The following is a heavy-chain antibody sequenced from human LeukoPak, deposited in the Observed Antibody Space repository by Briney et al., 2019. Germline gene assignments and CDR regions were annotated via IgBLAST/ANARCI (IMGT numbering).Heavy chain of an antibody. D-gene: IGHD3-3*01. J-gene: IGHJ4*02. Sequence: GGSLRLSCAASGFTVCSNYMSWVRQAPGKGLEWVSVIYSGGSTYYADSVKGRFTISRDNSKNTLYLQMNSLRAEDTAVYYCARDGITIFGVVLSYFDYWGQGTLVTVSS. CDR3: ARDGITIFGVVLSYFDY. CDR1: GFTVCSNY. V-gene: IGHV3-66*02. CDR2: IYSGGST.